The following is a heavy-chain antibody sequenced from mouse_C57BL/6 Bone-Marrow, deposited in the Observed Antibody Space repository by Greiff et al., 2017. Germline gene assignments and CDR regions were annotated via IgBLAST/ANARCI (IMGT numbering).Heavy chain of an antibody. D-gene: IGHD1-1*01. J-gene: IGHJ2*01. CDR2: IWSDGST. Sequence: VQLVESGPGLVAPSQSLSITCTASGFSLTSYGVHWVRQPPGKGLEWLVVIWSDGSTTYNSALKSRLSISKDNPTSQGSLKMNSLRTDDTAIDYCAREGRNCYDGSSFYFDYWGQGTTLTVSS. CDR1: GFSLTSYG. V-gene: IGHV2-6*03. CDR3: AREGRNCYDGSSFYFDY.